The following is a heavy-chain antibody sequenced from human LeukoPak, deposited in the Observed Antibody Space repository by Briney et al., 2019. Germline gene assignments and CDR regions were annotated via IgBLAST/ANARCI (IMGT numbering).Heavy chain of an antibody. V-gene: IGHV4-59*01. CDR3: ARGAEGFYYYGMYV. CDR1: GGSISSYY. D-gene: IGHD1-26*01. Sequence: SETLSLTCTVSGGSISSYYWSWIRQPPGKGLEWIGYIYYSGSTKYNASPKSRVTISVDTSKTQFSLKLSSVTAADTAVYYCARGAEGFYYYGMYVWGQGATVTVSS. CDR2: IYYSGST. J-gene: IGHJ6*02.